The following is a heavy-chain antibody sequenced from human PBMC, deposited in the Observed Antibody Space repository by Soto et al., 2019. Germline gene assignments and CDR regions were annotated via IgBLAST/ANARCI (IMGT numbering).Heavy chain of an antibody. CDR2: FDPEDGET. D-gene: IGHD6-25*01. J-gene: IGHJ6*03. Sequence: GASVKVSCKVSGYTLTELSMHWVRQAPGKGLEWMGGFDPEDGETIYAQKFQGRVTMTEDTSTDTAYMELSSLRSEDTAVYYCAKAVRLHSLYYYYMDVWGKGTTVTVSS. CDR1: GYTLTELS. V-gene: IGHV1-24*01. CDR3: AKAVRLHSLYYYYMDV.